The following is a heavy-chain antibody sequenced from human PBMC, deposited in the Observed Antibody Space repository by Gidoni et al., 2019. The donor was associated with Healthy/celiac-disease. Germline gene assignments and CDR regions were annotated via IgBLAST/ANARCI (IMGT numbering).Heavy chain of an antibody. CDR2: IYYSGST. J-gene: IGHJ6*02. D-gene: IGHD6-6*01. Sequence: QVQLQESGPGLVKPSETLSLTCPVSGGSISSYYWRWLRQPPGKGLEWIGYIYYSGSTNYNPSLKSRVTISVDTSKNQFSLKLSSVTAADTAVYYCARGGYSSSSPGVLSNYYYGMDVWGQGTTVTVSS. V-gene: IGHV4-59*01. CDR3: ARGGYSSSSPGVLSNYYYGMDV. CDR1: GGSISSYY.